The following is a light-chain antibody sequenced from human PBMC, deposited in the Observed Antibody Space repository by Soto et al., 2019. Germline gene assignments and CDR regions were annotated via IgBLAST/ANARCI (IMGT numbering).Light chain of an antibody. CDR1: QNVYNN. CDR3: QQCRNWPLT. V-gene: IGKV3-15*01. J-gene: IGKJ4*01. CDR2: DAS. Sequence: EIVMTQSPATLSVSPGEGATLSCKASQNVYNNLAWYQQRPGQPPRLLIYDASTRATGISARFSGSGYGTEFTLTISSLQSEDFAVYLCQQCRNWPLTFGGGNKV.